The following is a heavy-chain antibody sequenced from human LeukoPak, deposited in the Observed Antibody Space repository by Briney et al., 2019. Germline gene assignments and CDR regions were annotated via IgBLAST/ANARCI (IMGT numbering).Heavy chain of an antibody. CDR3: AREGYSYGYH. CDR1: GGTFSSYA. Sequence: EASVKVSCKASGGTFSSYAISWVRQAPGQGLEWMGGIIPIFGTANHAQKFQGRVTITADESTSTAYMELSSLRSEDTAVYYCAREGYSYGYHWGQGTLVTVSS. J-gene: IGHJ5*02. V-gene: IGHV1-69*13. D-gene: IGHD5-18*01. CDR2: IIPIFGTA.